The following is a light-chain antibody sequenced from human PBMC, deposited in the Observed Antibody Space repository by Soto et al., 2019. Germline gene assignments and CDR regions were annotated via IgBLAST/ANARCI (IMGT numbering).Light chain of an antibody. J-gene: IGKJ1*01. CDR3: QQYNSYWT. CDR1: QSISRW. V-gene: IGKV1-5*01. CDR2: DAF. Sequence: DIELTHSPSTLSASVRHRVTLTCRASQSISRWLAWYQQKPGKAHKLLIYDAFTLESGVPSRFRGRGSGKEFTITISSLQHDDFANYYCQQYNSYWTFGQGTKVDIK.